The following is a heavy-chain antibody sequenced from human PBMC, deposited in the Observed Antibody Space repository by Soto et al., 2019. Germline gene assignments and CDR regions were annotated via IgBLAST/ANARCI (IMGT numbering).Heavy chain of an antibody. D-gene: IGHD6-6*01. CDR3: AKDQGQLVSEGGNDY. CDR2: ISYDGSNK. CDR1: GFTFSSYG. Sequence: QVQLVESGGGVVQPGRSLRLSCAASGFTFSSYGMHWVRQAPGKGLEWVAVISYDGSNKYYADSVKGRFTISRDNSKNTLYLQMNSLRAEDTDVYYCAKDQGQLVSEGGNDYWGQGTLVTVSS. V-gene: IGHV3-30*18. J-gene: IGHJ4*02.